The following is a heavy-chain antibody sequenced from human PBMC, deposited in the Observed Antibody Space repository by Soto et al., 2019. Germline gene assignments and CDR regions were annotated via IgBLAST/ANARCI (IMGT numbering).Heavy chain of an antibody. V-gene: IGHV3-23*01. CDR3: AKDRRGVYCSGGTCYSADY. CDR1: GFTFSTYV. D-gene: IGHD2-15*01. J-gene: IGHJ4*02. Sequence: EVQLLESGGALVQPGGSLRLSCAVSGFTFSTYVMYWVRQAPGKGLECVSSINGGGTTYYSDFVRGRFTISRDISKNTVYLQMNSLRADDTAVYYCAKDRRGVYCSGGTCYSADYWGQGTLVTVSS. CDR2: INGGGTT.